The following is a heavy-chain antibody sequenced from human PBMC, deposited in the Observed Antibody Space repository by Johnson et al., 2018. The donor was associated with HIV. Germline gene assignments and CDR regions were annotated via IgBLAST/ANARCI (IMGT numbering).Heavy chain of an antibody. D-gene: IGHD5-12*01. CDR2: INTKTDGETT. J-gene: IGHJ3*02. CDR1: GVTFINAW. Sequence: VQLVESGGGLLKPGGSLRLSCAASGVTFINAWMNWVRQDPGKGLEWVGRINTKTDGETTDYAAAVKGNFTIPRDNSKHTLYLQMNSLRAEDSGVYYCARDRPRYSGYVEYAFDIWGQGTMVTVSS. V-gene: IGHV3-15*01. CDR3: ARDRPRYSGYVEYAFDI.